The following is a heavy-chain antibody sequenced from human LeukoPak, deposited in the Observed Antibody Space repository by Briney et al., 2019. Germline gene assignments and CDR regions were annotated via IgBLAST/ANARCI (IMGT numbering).Heavy chain of an antibody. J-gene: IGHJ4*02. CDR2: ISSSSSYI. V-gene: IGHV3-21*01. D-gene: IGHD2-2*01. CDR3: ARDRSSTSCLSL. Sequence: GGSLRLSCAASGFTFSSYSMNWVRQAPGKGLEWVSSISSSSSYIYYADSVKGRFTIPRDNAKNPLYLQMNSLRAEDTAVYYCARDRSSTSCLSLWGQGTLVTVSS. CDR1: GFTFSSYS.